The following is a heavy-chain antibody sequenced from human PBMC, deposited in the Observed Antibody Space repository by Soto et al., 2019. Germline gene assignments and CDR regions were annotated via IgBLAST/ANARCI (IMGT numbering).Heavy chain of an antibody. CDR1: GGTFSSYA. CDR3: ASPYGSGSEDYYYGMDV. Sequence: QVQLVQSGAEVKKPGSSVKVSCKASGGTFSSYAISWVRQAPRQGLEWMGGIIPIFGTANYAQKFQGRVTITADESTSTAYMELSSLRSEDTAVYYCASPYGSGSEDYYYGMDVWGQGTTVTVSS. J-gene: IGHJ6*02. V-gene: IGHV1-69*01. D-gene: IGHD3-10*01. CDR2: IIPIFGTA.